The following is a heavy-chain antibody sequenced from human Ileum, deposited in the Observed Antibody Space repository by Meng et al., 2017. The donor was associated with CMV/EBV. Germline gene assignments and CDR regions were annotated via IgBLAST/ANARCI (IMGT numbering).Heavy chain of an antibody. Sequence: GGSLRLSCAASGFTLSSYWMHWVRQSPGKGLVWVSRINSDKNSTSYADSVKGRFTISRDTAKNTLYLQMNSLRAEDTAVYYCVRDIPGDIDYVFDYWGQGAQVTVSS. V-gene: IGHV3-74*01. J-gene: IGHJ4*02. D-gene: IGHD4-17*01. CDR3: VRDIPGDIDYVFDY. CDR2: INSDKNST. CDR1: GFTLSSYW.